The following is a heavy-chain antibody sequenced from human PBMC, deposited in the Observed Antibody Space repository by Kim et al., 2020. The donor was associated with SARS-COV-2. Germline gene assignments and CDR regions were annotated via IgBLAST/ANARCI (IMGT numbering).Heavy chain of an antibody. V-gene: IGHV3-66*01. CDR2: IYSGGST. CDR1: GFTVSSNY. J-gene: IGHJ3*02. Sequence: GGSLRLSCAASGFTVSSNYMTWVRQAPGKGLEWVSVIYSGGSTYYADSVKGRFTISRDNSKNTLYLQMNSLRVEDTAVYYCATAPPGSDWYRAFDIWGQGTMVTVS. CDR3: ATAPPGSDWYRAFDI. D-gene: IGHD6-19*01.